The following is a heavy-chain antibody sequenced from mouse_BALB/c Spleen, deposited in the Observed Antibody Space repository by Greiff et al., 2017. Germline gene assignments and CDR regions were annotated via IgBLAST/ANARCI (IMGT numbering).Heavy chain of an antibody. J-gene: IGHJ3*01. V-gene: IGHV1S29*02. CDR3: ARSGDYDVPFAY. CDR2: IYPYNGGT. D-gene: IGHD2-4*01. CDR1: GYTFTDYN. Sequence: EVQLQQSGPELVKPGASVKISCKASGYTFTDYNMHWVKQSHGKSLEWIGYIYPYNGGTGYNQKFKSKATLTVDNSSSTAYMELRSLTSEDSAVYYWARSGDYDVPFAYWGQGTLVTVSA.